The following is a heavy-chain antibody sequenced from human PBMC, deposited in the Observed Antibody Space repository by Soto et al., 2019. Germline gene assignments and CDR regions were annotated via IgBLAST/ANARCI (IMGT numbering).Heavy chain of an antibody. V-gene: IGHV3-53*01. CDR1: GFTVSTNY. Sequence: PAGSLRLSCAASGFTVSTNYISWVRQAPGKGLEWVSIIYSGGKTYYADSVKGRFVISRDNSKNTLYLQMNSLRVEDTAVYYCARMASLREWLVNAFDMWGQGTTVTVSS. CDR3: ARMASLREWLVNAFDM. J-gene: IGHJ3*02. D-gene: IGHD6-19*01. CDR2: IYSGGKT.